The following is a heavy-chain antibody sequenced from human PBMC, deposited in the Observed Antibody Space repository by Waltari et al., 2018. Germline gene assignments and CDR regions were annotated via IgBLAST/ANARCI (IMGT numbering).Heavy chain of an antibody. J-gene: IGHJ4*02. CDR3: ARDFYCSDGRCTDY. CDR2: IGDGSDYS. CDR1: GLNFRSYS. V-gene: IGHV3-21*01. Sequence: EVQLVESGGGLVKPGGSLRLSCVVSGLNFRSYSMNWVRQAPGKGLEWVSYIGDGSDYSYYADSVKGRFTISRDNAKNSLYLQMNRLRADDTAVYYCARDFYCSDGRCTDYWGQGTLVTVSS. D-gene: IGHD2-15*01.